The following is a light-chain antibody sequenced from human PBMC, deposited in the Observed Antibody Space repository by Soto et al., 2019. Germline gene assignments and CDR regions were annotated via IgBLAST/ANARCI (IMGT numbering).Light chain of an antibody. Sequence: DIQMTHSPSTLSTSVGDRVSINCRASQSISAWLAWYQQKKGKAPRLLIYKASTLEIGVPSRFRGSGSGTEFTLALSRLQPDDVEIDYCQQYNDYSWTFGQGTKVDIK. CDR2: KAS. V-gene: IGKV1-5*03. J-gene: IGKJ1*01. CDR3: QQYNDYSWT. CDR1: QSISAW.